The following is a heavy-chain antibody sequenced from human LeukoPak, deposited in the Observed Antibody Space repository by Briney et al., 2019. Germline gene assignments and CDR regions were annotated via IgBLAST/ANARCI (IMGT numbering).Heavy chain of an antibody. D-gene: IGHD4-17*01. CDR1: GFTFSSYE. J-gene: IGHJ4*02. CDR2: ISSSGSTI. CDR3: APPTVTTGY. Sequence: GGFLRLSCAASGFTFSSYEMNWVRQAPGKGLEWVSYISSSGSTIYYADSVKGRFTISRDNAKNSLYLQMNSLRAEDTAVYYCAPPTVTTGYWGQGTLVTVSS. V-gene: IGHV3-48*03.